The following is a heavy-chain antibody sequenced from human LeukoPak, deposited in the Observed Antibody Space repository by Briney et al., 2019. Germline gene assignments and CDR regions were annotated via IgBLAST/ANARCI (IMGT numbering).Heavy chain of an antibody. V-gene: IGHV5-51*01. J-gene: IGHJ4*02. CDR1: GYSFTSYW. CDR3: ARYYLYDSSGYLPYYFDY. Sequence: GESLKISCKGSGYSFTSYWIGWVRQMPGKGLEWMGIIYPGDSDTRYSPSFQGQVTISADKSISTAYLQWSSLKASDTAMYYCARYYLYDSSGYLPYYFDYWGQGTLVTVSS. CDR2: IYPGDSDT. D-gene: IGHD3-22*01.